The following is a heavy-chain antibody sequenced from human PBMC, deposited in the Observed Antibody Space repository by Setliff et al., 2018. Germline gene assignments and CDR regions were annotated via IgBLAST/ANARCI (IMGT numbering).Heavy chain of an antibody. V-gene: IGHV1-24*01. J-gene: IGHJ6*03. CDR3: ARVSPYYDFWSGYYGDVLWGYMDV. CDR2: FDPEDGET. D-gene: IGHD3-3*01. CDR1: GYTLTDLS. Sequence: VASVKVSCKVPGYTLTDLSMHWVRRAPGKGLEWMGGFDPEDGETIYAQKFQGRVTMTEDTSTDTAYMELSSLRSDDTAVYYCARVSPYYDFWSGYYGDVLWGYMDVWGKGTTVTVSS.